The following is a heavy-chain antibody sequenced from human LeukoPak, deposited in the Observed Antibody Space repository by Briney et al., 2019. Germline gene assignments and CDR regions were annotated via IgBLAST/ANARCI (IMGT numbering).Heavy chain of an antibody. Sequence: SETLSLTCTVSGGSISSYYWSWIRQPAGKGLEWIGRIYTSGSTNYNPSLKSRVTMSVDTSKNQFSLKLSPVTAADTAVYYCARDTPYYYDTDGFDYWGQGTLVTVSS. CDR3: ARDTPYYYDTDGFDY. D-gene: IGHD3-22*01. V-gene: IGHV4-4*07. CDR1: GGSISSYY. J-gene: IGHJ4*02. CDR2: IYTSGST.